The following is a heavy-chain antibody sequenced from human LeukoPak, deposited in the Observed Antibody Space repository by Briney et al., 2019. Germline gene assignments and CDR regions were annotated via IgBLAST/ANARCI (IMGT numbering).Heavy chain of an antibody. CDR3: AELGITMIGGV. D-gene: IGHD3-10*02. CDR1: GFTFDDYA. V-gene: IGHV3-9*01. Sequence: GGSLRLSCAASGFTFDDYAMHWVRQAPGKGLEWVSGISWNSGSIGYADSAKGRFTISRDNAKNSLYLQMNSLRAEDTAVYYCAELGITMIGGVWGKGTTVTISS. CDR2: ISWNSGSI. J-gene: IGHJ6*04.